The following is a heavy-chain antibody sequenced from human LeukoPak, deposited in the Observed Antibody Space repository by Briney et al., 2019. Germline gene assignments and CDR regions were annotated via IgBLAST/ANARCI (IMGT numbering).Heavy chain of an antibody. CDR3: GKDGGNYYDTGGNYLMRSYMDV. J-gene: IGHJ6*03. V-gene: IGHV3-74*01. CDR1: GFTFSSYW. CDR2: LNSDGSYT. Sequence: GGSLRLSCAASGFTFSSYWMHWVRHAPGKGLVWVSRLNSDGSYTTYADSVKGRFTISRDNSKNTLYLQMNTLRPEDTAVYYCGKDGGNYYDTGGNYLMRSYMDVWGKGTTVTVSS. D-gene: IGHD3-22*01.